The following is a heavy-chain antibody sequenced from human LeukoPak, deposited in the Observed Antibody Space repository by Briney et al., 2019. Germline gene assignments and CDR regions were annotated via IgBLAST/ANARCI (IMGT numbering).Heavy chain of an antibody. CDR2: IYPGDSDT. J-gene: IGHJ4*02. Sequence: GESPKISCNGSGYSFTNYWIGWVRQMPGKGLEWMGIIYPGDSDTLYSPSFEDQVTISAGKSISTAYLQWSSLKASDTAMYYCARPFPDASGGDYWGQGTLVAVSS. D-gene: IGHD6-19*01. V-gene: IGHV5-51*01. CDR1: GYSFTNYW. CDR3: ARPFPDASGGDY.